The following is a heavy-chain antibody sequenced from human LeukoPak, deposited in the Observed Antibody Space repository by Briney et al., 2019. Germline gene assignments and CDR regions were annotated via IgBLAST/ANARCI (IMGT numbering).Heavy chain of an antibody. D-gene: IGHD6-13*01. CDR1: GYTLTELS. CDR2: FDPEDGGT. Sequence: ASVKVSCKVSGYTLTELSMHWVRQAPGKGLEWMGGFDPEDGGTIYAQKFQGRVTMTEDTSTDTAYMELSSLRSEDTAVYYCATIIAAAAVFDPWGQGTLVTVSS. V-gene: IGHV1-24*01. CDR3: ATIIAAAAVFDP. J-gene: IGHJ5*02.